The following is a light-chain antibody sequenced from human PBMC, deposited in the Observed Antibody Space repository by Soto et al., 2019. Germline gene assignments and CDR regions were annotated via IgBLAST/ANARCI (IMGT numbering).Light chain of an antibody. CDR1: SSNIGYNY. Sequence: QSVLTQPPSVSAAPGQTVTITCSGSSSNIGYNYVSWYQQLPGTAPKLLIYENNKRPSGIPDRFSGSTSGTSATLGITGLQTGDEADYYCGTWDSSLSAVVFSGGTKVTVL. V-gene: IGLV1-51*02. J-gene: IGLJ2*01. CDR3: GTWDSSLSAVV. CDR2: ENN.